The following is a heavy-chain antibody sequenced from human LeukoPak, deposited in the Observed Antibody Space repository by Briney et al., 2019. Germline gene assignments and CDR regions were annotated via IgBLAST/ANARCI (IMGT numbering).Heavy chain of an antibody. D-gene: IGHD2-21*02. CDR2: MNPNSGNT. J-gene: IGHJ6*03. V-gene: IGHV1-8*01. Sequence: ASVKVFCKASGYTFTSYDINWVRQATGQGLEWMGWMNPNSGNTGYAQKFQGRVTMTRNTSISTAYMELSSLRSEDTAVYYCARGRDPRSYYYMDVWGKGTTVTVSS. CDR3: ARGRDPRSYYYMDV. CDR1: GYTFTSYD.